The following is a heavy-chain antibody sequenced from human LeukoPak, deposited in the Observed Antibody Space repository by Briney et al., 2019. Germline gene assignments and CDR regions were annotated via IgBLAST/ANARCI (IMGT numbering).Heavy chain of an antibody. D-gene: IGHD5-18*01. CDR1: GFTFSSYW. V-gene: IGHV3-30*18. Sequence: PGGSLILSCAASGFTFSSYWMHWVRQAPGKGLEWVAGISYDGRNKEYVDSVKGRFTISRDNSKNTLYLQMNSLRAEDTAVYNCAKDRGYSHGFDYWGQGTLVTVSS. CDR3: AKDRGYSHGFDY. CDR2: ISYDGRNK. J-gene: IGHJ4*02.